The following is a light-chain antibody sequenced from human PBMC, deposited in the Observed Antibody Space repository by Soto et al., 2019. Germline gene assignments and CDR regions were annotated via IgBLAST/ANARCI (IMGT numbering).Light chain of an antibody. V-gene: IGLV1-40*01. CDR2: GNI. CDR1: SSNIGAGYD. J-gene: IGLJ2*01. CDR3: QSYDSSLREV. Sequence: QSVLTQPPSVSGATGQRVTISCTGSSSNIGAGYDVHWYQQLPGTAPKLLIFGNINRPSGVPDRFSGSKSGTSASLAITGLQAEDEADYYCQSYDSSLREVFGGGTKLTVL.